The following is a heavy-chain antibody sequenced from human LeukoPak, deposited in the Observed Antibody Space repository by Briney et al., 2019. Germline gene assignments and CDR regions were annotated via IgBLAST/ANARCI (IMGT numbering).Heavy chain of an antibody. CDR2: IYYSGST. CDR1: GGSISSYY. CDR3: ARDTAARSFDY. J-gene: IGHJ4*02. Sequence: SETLSLTCTVSGGSISSYYWSWVRQPPGKGLEWIGYIYYSGSTNYNPSLKSRVTISVDTSKNQFSLKLSSVTAADTAVYYCARDTAARSFDYWGQGTLVTVSS. V-gene: IGHV4-59*01. D-gene: IGHD6-6*01.